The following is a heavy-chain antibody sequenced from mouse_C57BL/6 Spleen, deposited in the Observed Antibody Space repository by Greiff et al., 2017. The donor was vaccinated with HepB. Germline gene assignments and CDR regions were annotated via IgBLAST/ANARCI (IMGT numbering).Heavy chain of an antibody. J-gene: IGHJ1*03. CDR2: IYPGSGST. Sequence: VQLQQPGAELVKPGASVKLSCKASGYTFTSYSITWVKQRPGQGLEWIGEIYPGSGSTNYNEKFKSKATLTVDTSSSTAYMQLSSLTSEDSAVYYSERCRYDYGSHWYFDVWGTGTTVTVSS. V-gene: IGHV1-55*01. CDR3: ERCRYDYGSHWYFDV. D-gene: IGHD1-1*01. CDR1: GYTFTSYS.